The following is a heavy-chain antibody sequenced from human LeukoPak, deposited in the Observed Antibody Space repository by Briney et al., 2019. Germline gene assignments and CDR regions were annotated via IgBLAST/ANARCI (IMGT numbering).Heavy chain of an antibody. CDR3: ARAGYSSSLFGSGTDY. D-gene: IGHD6-13*01. CDR1: GYTFTSYG. Sequence: ASVKVSCKASGYTFTSYGISWVRQAPGQGLEWMGWISAYNGNTNYAQKLQGRVTVTTDTSTSTAYMELRSLRSDDTAVYYCARAGYSSSLFGSGTDYWGQGTLVTVSS. CDR2: ISAYNGNT. V-gene: IGHV1-18*01. J-gene: IGHJ4*02.